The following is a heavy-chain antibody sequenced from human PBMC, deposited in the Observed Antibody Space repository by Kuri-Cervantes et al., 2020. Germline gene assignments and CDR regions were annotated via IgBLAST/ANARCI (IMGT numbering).Heavy chain of an antibody. CDR3: VRSRDMGCGGDCYPVGAFDI. CDR1: TGSFSGYY. CDR2: INHSGST. V-gene: IGHV4-34*01. J-gene: IGHJ3*02. D-gene: IGHD2-21*02. Sequence: SETLSLTCAVYTGSFSGYYWSWIRQSPGKGLEWIGEINHSGSTNYNPSLKSRVTISVDRSKNQFSLKLRSVTAADTAVYYCVRSRDMGCGGDCYPVGAFDIWGQGTKVTVSS.